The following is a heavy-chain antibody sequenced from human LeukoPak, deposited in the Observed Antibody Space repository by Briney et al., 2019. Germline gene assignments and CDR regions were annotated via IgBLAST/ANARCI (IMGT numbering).Heavy chain of an antibody. CDR2: IYFRGST. D-gene: IGHD3-16*01. Sequence: ASETLSLTCTVSGGSISSGSDYWSWIRQPAGKGLEWIGRIYFRGSTNYNPSLKSRVTISIDTSKNQFSLNVSSVTAADTAVYYCARETSQKGAHYMDVWGKGTTITISS. V-gene: IGHV4-61*02. CDR3: ARETSQKGAHYMDV. J-gene: IGHJ6*03. CDR1: GGSISSGSDY.